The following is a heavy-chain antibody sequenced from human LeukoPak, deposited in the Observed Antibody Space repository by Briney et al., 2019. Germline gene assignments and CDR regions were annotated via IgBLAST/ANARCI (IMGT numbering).Heavy chain of an antibody. CDR2: IHPNSGGA. CDR1: GYSFIGYY. D-gene: IGHD2-2*01. V-gene: IGHV1-2*02. J-gene: IGHJ5*02. Sequence: ASVKVSCKASGYSFIGYYIHWVRQAPGQGLEWMGWIHPNSGGANYAQKFQGGVTLTRDTSISTAYMELSSLRSDDTAVYYCAREGGNVVRPAANWFDPWGQGTLVTVSS. CDR3: AREGGNVVRPAANWFDP.